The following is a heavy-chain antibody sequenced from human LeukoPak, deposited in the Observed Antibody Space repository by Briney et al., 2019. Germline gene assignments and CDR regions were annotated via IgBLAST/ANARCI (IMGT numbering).Heavy chain of an antibody. D-gene: IGHD5-18*01. J-gene: IGHJ4*02. V-gene: IGHV1-24*01. CDR1: GYTLTELS. Sequence: ASVKVSCKVSGYTLTELSMHWVRQAPGKGLEGMGGFDPEDGETIYAQKFQGRVTMTEDTSTDTAYMELSSLRSEDTAVYYCATDSRGYSYGHTGGFDYWGQGTLVTVSS. CDR3: ATDSRGYSYGHTGGFDY. CDR2: FDPEDGET.